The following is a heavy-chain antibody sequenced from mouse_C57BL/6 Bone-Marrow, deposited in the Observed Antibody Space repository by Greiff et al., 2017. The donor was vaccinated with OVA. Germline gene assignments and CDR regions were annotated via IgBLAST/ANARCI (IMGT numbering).Heavy chain of an antibody. J-gene: IGHJ3*01. Sequence: QVQLQQSGAELVKPGASVKLSCKASGYTFTSYWMHWVKQRPGQGLEWIGMIHPNSGSTNYNEKFKSKATLTVDKSSSTAYMQLSSLTSEDSAVYYCARPYYGSFAWFAYWGQGTLVTVSA. CDR1: GYTFTSYW. CDR3: ARPYYGSFAWFAY. D-gene: IGHD1-1*01. V-gene: IGHV1-64*01. CDR2: IHPNSGST.